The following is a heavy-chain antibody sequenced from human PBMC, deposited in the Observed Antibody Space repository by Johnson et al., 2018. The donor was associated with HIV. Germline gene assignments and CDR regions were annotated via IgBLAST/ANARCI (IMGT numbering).Heavy chain of an antibody. CDR1: GFTFDDYT. Sequence: LLVESGRVVVQPGGSLRLSCAASGFTFDDYTMHWVRQAPRKGLEWVSLISWDGGSKYYADSVKGRFTISRDNNKNSLYMQMNSLRTDDTALYNCARALVVITDGHAFDIWGQGTMVTVSS. J-gene: IGHJ3*02. CDR3: ARALVVITDGHAFDI. D-gene: IGHD3-22*01. CDR2: ISWDGGSK. V-gene: IGHV3-43*01.